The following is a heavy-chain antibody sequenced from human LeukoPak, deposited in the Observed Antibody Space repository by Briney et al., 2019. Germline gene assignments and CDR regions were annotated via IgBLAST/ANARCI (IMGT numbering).Heavy chain of an antibody. V-gene: IGHV3-21*01. CDR3: ARDDYGDYGWYFDL. CDR2: ISSSSSYI. D-gene: IGHD4-17*01. J-gene: IGHJ2*01. Sequence: GGSLRLSCAASGFTFSSYSMNWVRQAPGKGLEWVSSISSSSSYIYYADSVEGRFTIPRDNAKNSLYLQMNSLRAEDTAVYYCARDDYGDYGWYFDLWGRGTLVTVSS. CDR1: GFTFSSYS.